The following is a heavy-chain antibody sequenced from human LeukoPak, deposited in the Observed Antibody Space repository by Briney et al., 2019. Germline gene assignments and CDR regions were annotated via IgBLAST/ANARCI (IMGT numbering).Heavy chain of an antibody. J-gene: IGHJ3*02. D-gene: IGHD3-22*01. CDR2: IYYGGST. Sequence: PSETLSLTCTVSGGSISSSSYYWGWIRQPPGKGLEWIGSIYYGGSTYYNPSLKSRVTISVDTSKNQFSLKLSSVTAADTAVYYCARDPPPYYYDKDAFDIWGQGTMVTVSS. CDR3: ARDPPPYYYDKDAFDI. CDR1: GGSISSSSYY. V-gene: IGHV4-39*07.